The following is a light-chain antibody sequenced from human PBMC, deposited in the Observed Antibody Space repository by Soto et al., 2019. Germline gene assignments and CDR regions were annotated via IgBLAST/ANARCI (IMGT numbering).Light chain of an antibody. CDR1: ESINRH. J-gene: IGKJ5*01. V-gene: IGKV1-39*01. CDR2: AAS. CDR3: QQSYSTLSIT. Sequence: DIQMTQSPSSLSASVGDRVTITCRASESINRHLNWYQQKPGKAPKLLIYAASSLQNGVPSRFSGSGSGTDSTLTISNLQPEDFATYYCQQSYSTLSITFGQATRLEIK.